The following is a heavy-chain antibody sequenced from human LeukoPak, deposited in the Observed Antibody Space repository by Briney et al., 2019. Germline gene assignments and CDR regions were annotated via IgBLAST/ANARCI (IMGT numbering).Heavy chain of an antibody. CDR2: IINSGVT. D-gene: IGHD1-26*01. J-gene: IGHJ4*02. Sequence: PSETLSLTCTVSGDSISDYHWSWIRQPAGKGLEWIGRIINSGVTNYNPSLNSRVTIPVDRSKNQFSLRLTSVTAADTAVYYCGTSEVGSSSYESYDYWGQGTQVTVSA. V-gene: IGHV4-4*07. CDR1: GDSISDYH. CDR3: GTSEVGSSSYESYDY.